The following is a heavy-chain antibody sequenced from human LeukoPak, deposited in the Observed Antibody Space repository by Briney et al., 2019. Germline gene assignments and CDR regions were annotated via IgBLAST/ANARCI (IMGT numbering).Heavy chain of an antibody. V-gene: IGHV4-34*01. J-gene: IGHJ4*02. CDR3: ARGVLFDY. D-gene: IGHD2-8*02. CDR1: GGSFIGYY. CDR2: INHSGST. Sequence: SETLSLTFAVYGGSFIGYYWSWIRQPPGKGLEWMREINHSGSTNYNPSLKSRVTISVDTSKNQFSLKLSSVTAEDTAVYYCARGVLFDYWGQGTMVTVSS.